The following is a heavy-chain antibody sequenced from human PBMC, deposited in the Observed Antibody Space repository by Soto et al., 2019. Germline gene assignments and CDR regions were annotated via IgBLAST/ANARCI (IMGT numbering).Heavy chain of an antibody. D-gene: IGHD6-13*01. Sequence: QVQLVQSGAEVKKPGSSVKVSCKASGGTFSSYAISWVRQAPGQGLEWMGGIIPIFGTANYAPKFQGRVTITADESTSTAYMEVSSLRSEDTAVYYCARDDRLAGAAGTPQDYWGQGTLVTVSS. CDR1: GGTFSSYA. V-gene: IGHV1-69*12. J-gene: IGHJ4*02. CDR3: ARDDRLAGAAGTPQDY. CDR2: IIPIFGTA.